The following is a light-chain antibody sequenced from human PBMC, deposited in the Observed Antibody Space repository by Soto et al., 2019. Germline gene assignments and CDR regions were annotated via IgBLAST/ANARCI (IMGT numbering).Light chain of an antibody. V-gene: IGLV1-44*01. Sequence: QSVLTQPPSASGTPGQRVTISCSGSSSNIGSNTVNWYQQLPGTAPKLLIYTNSKQPSGVPDRFSGSKTGTSASLAISGRQSEEDADYYYAAWDDSLNDVVFGGGTKLTVL. J-gene: IGLJ2*01. CDR2: TNS. CDR1: SSNIGSNT. CDR3: AAWDDSLNDVV.